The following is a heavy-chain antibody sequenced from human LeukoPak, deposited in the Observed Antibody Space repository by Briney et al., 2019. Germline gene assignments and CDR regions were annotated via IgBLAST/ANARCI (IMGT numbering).Heavy chain of an antibody. CDR1: GSTFSSYE. CDR2: ISSSGSTI. Sequence: GGSLRLSCAASGSTFSSYEMNWVRQAPGKGLEWVSYISSSGSTIYYADSVKGRFTISRDNAKNSLYLQMNSLRAEDTAVYYCAREGAFGDRDYWGQGTLVTVSS. V-gene: IGHV3-48*03. D-gene: IGHD4-17*01. J-gene: IGHJ4*02. CDR3: AREGAFGDRDY.